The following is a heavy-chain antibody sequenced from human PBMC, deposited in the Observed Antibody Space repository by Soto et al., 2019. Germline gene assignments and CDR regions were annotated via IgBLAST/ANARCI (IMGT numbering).Heavy chain of an antibody. Sequence: GGSLRLSCAASGFTFSSYAMSWVRQAPGKGLEWVSAISGSGGSTYYADSVKGRFTISRDNSKNTLYLQMNSLRAEDTAVYFCAKDFCGGSCLDAFDIWGQGTMVTVSS. V-gene: IGHV3-23*01. CDR3: AKDFCGGSCLDAFDI. CDR2: ISGSGGST. CDR1: GFTFSSYA. D-gene: IGHD2-15*01. J-gene: IGHJ3*02.